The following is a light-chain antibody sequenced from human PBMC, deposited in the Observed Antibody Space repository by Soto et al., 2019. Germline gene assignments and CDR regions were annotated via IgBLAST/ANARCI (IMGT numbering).Light chain of an antibody. Sequence: EIVLTQSPATLSLSPGERATLSCRASQGVRSNLAWYQQKPGQPPRLVISGASTRAPGIPARFSGSGSGTDFTLTISRLEPEDFAVYYCQQRSNWPITFGQGTRLEIK. J-gene: IGKJ5*01. CDR1: QGVRSN. CDR3: QQRSNWPIT. V-gene: IGKV3D-11*01. CDR2: GAS.